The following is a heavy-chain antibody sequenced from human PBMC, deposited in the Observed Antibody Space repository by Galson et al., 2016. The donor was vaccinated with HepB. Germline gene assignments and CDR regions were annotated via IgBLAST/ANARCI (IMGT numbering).Heavy chain of an antibody. V-gene: IGHV3-23*01. CDR2: ISGSGGST. Sequence: SLRLSCAASGFTFSNYAMSWVRQAPGKGLEWVSDISGSGGSTNYADSVRGRFTTSRDNAKYTLYLQMNSLRAEDTAVYYCAKRDYYASRGYPNRGGEFDYWGQGSLVTVSS. J-gene: IGHJ4*02. CDR3: AKRDYYASRGYPNRGGEFDY. CDR1: GFTFSNYA. D-gene: IGHD3-22*01.